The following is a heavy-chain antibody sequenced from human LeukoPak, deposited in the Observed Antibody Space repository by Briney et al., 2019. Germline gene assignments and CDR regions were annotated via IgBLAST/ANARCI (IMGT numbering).Heavy chain of an antibody. J-gene: IGHJ6*02. CDR3: ARFSSGWPGTTYYYYGMDV. Sequence: ASVKVFCKASGYTFTGYYMHWVRQAPGQGLEWMGWINPNSGGTNYAQKFQGRVTMTRGTSSSTAYMELSRLRSDDTAVYCCARFSSGWPGTTYYYYGMDVWGQGTTVTVSS. D-gene: IGHD6-19*01. CDR1: GYTFTGYY. CDR2: INPNSGGT. V-gene: IGHV1-2*02.